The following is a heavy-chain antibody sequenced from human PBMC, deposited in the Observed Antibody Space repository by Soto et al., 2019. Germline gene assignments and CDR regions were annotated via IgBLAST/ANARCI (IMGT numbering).Heavy chain of an antibody. D-gene: IGHD3-16*01. J-gene: IGHJ4*02. CDR1: GYTFTSYG. CDR3: ARQSPRLGQLFDY. V-gene: IGHV1-18*01. CDR2: ISAYNGNT. Sequence: QVQLVQSGAEVKKPGASVKVSCKASGYTFTSYGISWVRQAPGQGLEWMGWISAYNGNTNYAQKLQGRVTMTTDTSKSNDDLNLRGVEADDTAVYYCARQSPRLGQLFDYWGQGTLVTVSS.